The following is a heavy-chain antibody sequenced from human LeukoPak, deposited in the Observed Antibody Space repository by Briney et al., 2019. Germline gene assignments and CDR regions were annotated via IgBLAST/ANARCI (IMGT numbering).Heavy chain of an antibody. CDR2: ISAYNGNT. CDR1: GYTFTSYG. J-gene: IGHJ5*02. CDR3: VRDGEGVAISVNYWFDP. D-gene: IGHD3-10*01. Sequence: VKVSCKASGYTFTSYGISWVRQAPGQGLEWMGWISAYNGNTNYAQKLQGRVTMTRDTSISTAYMELRGLRSEDTAVYYCVRDGEGVAISVNYWFDPWGQGTLVTVSS. V-gene: IGHV1-18*01.